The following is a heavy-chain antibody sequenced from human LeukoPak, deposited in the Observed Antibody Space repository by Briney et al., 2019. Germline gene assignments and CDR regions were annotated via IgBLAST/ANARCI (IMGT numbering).Heavy chain of an antibody. CDR1: GYTFTSYY. V-gene: IGHV1-46*01. J-gene: IGHJ4*02. Sequence: ASVKVSCKASGYTFTSYYMHWVRQAPGQGLEWMGIINPSGGSTSYAQKFQGRVTMTRDTSTSTVYMELSSLRSEDTAVYYCARALGSYYYDSSGYLLYWGQGTLVTVSS. D-gene: IGHD3-22*01. CDR3: ARALGSYYYDSSGYLLY. CDR2: INPSGGST.